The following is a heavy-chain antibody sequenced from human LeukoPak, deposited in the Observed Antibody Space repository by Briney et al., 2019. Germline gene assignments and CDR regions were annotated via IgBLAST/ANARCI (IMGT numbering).Heavy chain of an antibody. CDR1: GFTFSSYS. CDR2: ISSSSSYI. V-gene: IGHV3-21*01. Sequence: PGGSLRLSCAASGFTFSSYSMNWVRQAPGKGLEWVSSISSSSSYIYYADSVKGRFTISRDNAKNSLYLQMNSLRAEDPAVYYCARGWLDAFDIWGQGTMVTVSS. D-gene: IGHD6-19*01. CDR3: ARGWLDAFDI. J-gene: IGHJ3*02.